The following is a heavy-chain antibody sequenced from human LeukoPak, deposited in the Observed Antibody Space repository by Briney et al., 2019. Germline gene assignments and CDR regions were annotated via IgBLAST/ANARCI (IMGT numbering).Heavy chain of an antibody. Sequence: GGSLRLSCEASGFTFSSYSMNWVRQAPGKGLEWVSSISGSGGGTYYADSVKGRFTISRDNSKNTVYLQMNSLRGEDTAVYYCAREMSTISTTFDHWGQGTLVTVSS. CDR1: GFTFSSYS. CDR3: AREMSTISTTFDH. J-gene: IGHJ4*02. D-gene: IGHD5-24*01. CDR2: ISGSGGGT. V-gene: IGHV3-23*01.